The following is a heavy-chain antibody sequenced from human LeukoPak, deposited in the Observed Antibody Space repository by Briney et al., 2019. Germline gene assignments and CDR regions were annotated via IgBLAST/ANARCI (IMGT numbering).Heavy chain of an antibody. CDR1: GFSFSDSY. Sequence: GGSLRLSCAASGFSFSDSYMSWIRQAPGQGLEWLSYIKSSDTSTFYADSVKGRFTVSRDNAKNSLYLQVNSLRAEDMAVYYCARRGNMSSHAFDIWAKGQWSPSLQ. D-gene: IGHD2/OR15-2a*01. CDR3: ARRGNMSSHAFDI. V-gene: IGHV3-11*01. CDR2: IKSSDTST. J-gene: IGHJ3*02.